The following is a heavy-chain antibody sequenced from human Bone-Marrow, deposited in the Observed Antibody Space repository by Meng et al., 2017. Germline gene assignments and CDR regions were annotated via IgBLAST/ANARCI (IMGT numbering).Heavy chain of an antibody. V-gene: IGHV1-3*01. J-gene: IGHJ6*02. CDR1: GYTFTSYA. CDR2: INAGNGNT. Sequence: ASVKVSCKASGYTFTSYAVHWVRQAPGQRLEWMGWINAGNGNTKYSQKFQGRVTITRDTSASTAYMELSSLRSEDTAVYYCARDTGASLLWFGELLSYYGMDVWGQGTTVTVSS. CDR3: ARDTGASLLWFGELLSYYGMDV. D-gene: IGHD3-10*01.